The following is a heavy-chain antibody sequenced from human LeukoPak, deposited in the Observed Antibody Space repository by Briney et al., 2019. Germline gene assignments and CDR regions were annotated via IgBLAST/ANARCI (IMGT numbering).Heavy chain of an antibody. J-gene: IGHJ4*02. D-gene: IGHD3-16*02. CDR3: AREGHYDYVWGSYRPYYFDY. CDR2: INWNGGST. CDR1: GFTFDDYG. Sequence: GSLRLSCAASGFTFDDYGMSWVRQAPGKGLEWVSGINWNGGSTGYADSVKGRFTISRDNAKNSLYLQMNSLRAEDTAVYYCAREGHYDYVWGSYRPYYFDYWGQGTLVTVSS. V-gene: IGHV3-20*04.